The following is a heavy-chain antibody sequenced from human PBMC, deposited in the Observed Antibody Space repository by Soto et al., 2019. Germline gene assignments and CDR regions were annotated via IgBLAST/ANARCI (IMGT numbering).Heavy chain of an antibody. V-gene: IGHV1-18*01. CDR2: ISGFNANT. J-gene: IGHJ6*02. CDR3: ARDPMVRGGFAYYGMDV. CDR1: GYTFSDYG. Sequence: VQLVQPGAEVKEPGASVKVSCKASGYTFSDYGITWVRQAPGQGLEWMGWISGFNANTNYARKFQGRVYMTTDTSTNTASMELRSLRSDDTAVYYCARDPMVRGGFAYYGMDVWGLGTTVTVSS. D-gene: IGHD3-10*01.